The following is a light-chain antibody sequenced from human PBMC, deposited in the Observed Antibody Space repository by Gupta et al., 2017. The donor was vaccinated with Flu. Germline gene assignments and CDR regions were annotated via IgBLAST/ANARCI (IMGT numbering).Light chain of an antibody. CDR1: QSISIW. Sequence: DIQMTQSPSTLSASVGDRVTITCRASQSISIWLAWYQQKPGKAPNLLIYEASSLQSGVPSRFSGSESGAEFTLTISSLQPDDFATYYCQQDKSYPWTFGQGSKVEIK. CDR3: QQDKSYPWT. J-gene: IGKJ1*01. V-gene: IGKV1-5*03. CDR2: EAS.